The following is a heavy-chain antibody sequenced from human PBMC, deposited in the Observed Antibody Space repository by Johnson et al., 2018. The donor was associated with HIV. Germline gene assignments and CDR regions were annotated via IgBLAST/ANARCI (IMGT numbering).Heavy chain of an antibody. CDR3: ARGSYDGDAFDI. CDR1: GFTFSSYG. D-gene: IGHD1-26*01. J-gene: IGHJ3*02. V-gene: IGHV3-30*02. CDR2: IRYDGSNK. Sequence: VQLVESGGGVVQPGGSLRLSCAASGFTFSSYGMHLVRQAPGKGLEWVAFIRYDGSNKYYADSVKGRFTISRDNSKNTLYLQMNSLRAGDTALYYCARGSYDGDAFDIWGQGTIVTVSS.